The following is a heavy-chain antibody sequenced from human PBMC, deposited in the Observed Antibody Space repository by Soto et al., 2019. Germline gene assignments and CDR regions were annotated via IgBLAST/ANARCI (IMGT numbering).Heavy chain of an antibody. CDR3: ARVQTLSGHCSGGSCYSSDYYYGMDV. CDR2: INPNSGGT. CDR1: GYTFTGYY. V-gene: IGHV1-2*02. D-gene: IGHD2-15*01. J-gene: IGHJ6*02. Sequence: RASVKVSCKASGYTFTGYYMHWVRQAPGQGLEWMGWINPNSGGTNYAQKFQGRVTMTRDTSISTAYMELSRLRSDDTAVYYCARVQTLSGHCSGGSCYSSDYYYGMDVWGQGTTVTVSS.